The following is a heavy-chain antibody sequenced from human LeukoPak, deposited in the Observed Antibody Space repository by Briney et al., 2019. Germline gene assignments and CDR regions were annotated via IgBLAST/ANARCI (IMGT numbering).Heavy chain of an antibody. D-gene: IGHD4-17*01. Sequence: SVKVSCKASGGTFSSYAISWVRQAPGQGLEWMGGIISIFGTANYAQKFQGRVTITADESTSTAYMELSSLRSEDTAVYYCARDCDYGNTSHLRCFWGQGTLVTVSS. J-gene: IGHJ4*02. CDR2: IISIFGTA. V-gene: IGHV1-69*13. CDR3: ARDCDYGNTSHLRCF. CDR1: GGTFSSYA.